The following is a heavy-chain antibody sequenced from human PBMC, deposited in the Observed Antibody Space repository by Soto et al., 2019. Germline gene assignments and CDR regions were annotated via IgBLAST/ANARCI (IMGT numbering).Heavy chain of an antibody. J-gene: IGHJ4*02. CDR1: GGSFSGYY. D-gene: IGHD3-22*01. CDR2: INHSGST. V-gene: IGHV4-34*01. CDR3: ARGPAARYMIVVVSPFDY. Sequence: PSETPSLTCAVYGGSFSGYYWSWIRQPPGKGLERIGEINHSGSTKYHKSLKSRVTISVDTSNNQFSLKLSSVTAADTAVYYCARGPAARYMIVVVSPFDYWGQGTLGTVS.